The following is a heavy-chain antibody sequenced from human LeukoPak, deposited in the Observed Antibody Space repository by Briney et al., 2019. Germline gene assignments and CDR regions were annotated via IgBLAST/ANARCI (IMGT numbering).Heavy chain of an antibody. CDR2: IRGSGDST. J-gene: IGHJ4*02. V-gene: IGHV3-23*01. CDR1: GFTFSRFA. D-gene: IGHD3-22*01. CDR3: ATYRRGYHDSSESYYFDY. Sequence: GGSLRLSCAVSGFTFSRFAMSWVRQAPGKGLEWVSGIRGSGDSTYYADSVKGRFTISRDNSKNTLYLQMNGLRAEDTAVYYCATYRRGYHDSSESYYFDYWGQGTLVTVSS.